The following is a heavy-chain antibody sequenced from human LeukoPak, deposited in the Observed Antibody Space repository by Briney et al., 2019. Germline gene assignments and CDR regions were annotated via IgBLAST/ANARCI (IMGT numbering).Heavy chain of an antibody. CDR3: ARGTMEAPFDY. CDR1: GGSFSGYY. D-gene: IGHD4/OR15-4a*01. J-gene: IGHJ4*02. Sequence: SETLSLTCVVYGGSFSGYYWSWIRQPPGRGLEWIGEINHSGSTNYNPSLKSRVTISVDTSKNQFSLKLSSVTAADTAVYYCARGTMEAPFDYWGQGTLVTVSS. V-gene: IGHV4-34*01. CDR2: INHSGST.